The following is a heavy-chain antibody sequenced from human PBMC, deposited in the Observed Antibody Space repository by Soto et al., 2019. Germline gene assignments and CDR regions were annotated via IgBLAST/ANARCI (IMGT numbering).Heavy chain of an antibody. Sequence: VASVKVSFKASGYTFTSYGISWVRQAPGQGLEWMGWISAYNGNTNYAQKLQGRVTMTTDTSTSTAYMELRSLRSDDTAVYYCARAASSGWYNYWGQGTLVTVSS. CDR2: ISAYNGNT. J-gene: IGHJ4*02. CDR3: ARAASSGWYNY. V-gene: IGHV1-18*04. D-gene: IGHD6-19*01. CDR1: GYTFTSYG.